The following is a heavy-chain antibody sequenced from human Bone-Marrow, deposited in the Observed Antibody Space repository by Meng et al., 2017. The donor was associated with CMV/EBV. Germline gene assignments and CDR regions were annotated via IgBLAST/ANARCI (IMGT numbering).Heavy chain of an antibody. Sequence: GSLRLSCTVSGGSISSYYWSWIRQPPGKGLEWIGYIYYSGSTNYNPSLKSRVTISVDTSKNQFSLKLSSVTAADTAVYYCARDLFSVGYYYYGMDVWGQGTTVTVSS. CDR1: GGSISSYY. D-gene: IGHD2-15*01. CDR3: ARDLFSVGYYYYGMDV. V-gene: IGHV4-59*12. CDR2: IYYSGST. J-gene: IGHJ6*02.